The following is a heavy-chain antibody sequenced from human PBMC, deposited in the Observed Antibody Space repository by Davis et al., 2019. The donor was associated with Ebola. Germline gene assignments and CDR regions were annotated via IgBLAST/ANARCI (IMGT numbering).Heavy chain of an antibody. CDR3: ARDFDRVRT. V-gene: IGHV3-7*01. D-gene: IGHD3-22*01. CDR2: IKPDGSEK. Sequence: GESLKISCAASGFTFSSYSMNWVRQAPGKGLEWVANIKPDGSEKYYADSVKDRLTISRDNAKNTLYLQMNSLRAEDTAVYYCARDFDRVRTWGQGTLVTVSS. CDR1: GFTFSSYS. J-gene: IGHJ4*02.